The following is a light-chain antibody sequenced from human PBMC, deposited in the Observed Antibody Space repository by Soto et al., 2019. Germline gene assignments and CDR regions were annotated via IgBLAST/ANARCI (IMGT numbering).Light chain of an antibody. CDR2: GAS. CDR1: QSVSSN. J-gene: IGKJ4*01. Sequence: EIVMTQSPATLSVSPGERATLSCRASQSVSSNLAWYQQKPGQAPRLLIYGASTRVAGFTARFSGSGSGTEFTLTISSLQSEDFAVYYCQQYNNWPPLTFGGGTKVEIK. CDR3: QQYNNWPPLT. V-gene: IGKV3-15*01.